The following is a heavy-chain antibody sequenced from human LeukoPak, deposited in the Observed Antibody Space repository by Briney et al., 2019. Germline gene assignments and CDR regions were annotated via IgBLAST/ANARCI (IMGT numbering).Heavy chain of an antibody. Sequence: ASVKVSCKTSGYTFTTYGINWVRQAPGQGLEWMGRISAYNGYTNYGQKLQGRVTVTTDTSTNTAYMELRSLRSDDTAVYYCARVGTGTRSFDSWGQGTLVTVSS. J-gene: IGHJ4*02. CDR2: ISAYNGYT. CDR1: GYTFTTYG. D-gene: IGHD1/OR15-1a*01. CDR3: ARVGTGTRSFDS. V-gene: IGHV1-18*01.